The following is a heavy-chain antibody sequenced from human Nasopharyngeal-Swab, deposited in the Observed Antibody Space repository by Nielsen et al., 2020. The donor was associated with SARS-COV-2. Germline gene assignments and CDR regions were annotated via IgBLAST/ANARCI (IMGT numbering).Heavy chain of an antibody. CDR3: AKGGAGYYYGSGSYPYYYYYGMDV. J-gene: IGHJ6*02. CDR2: ISWNSGSI. V-gene: IGHV3-9*01. CDR1: GFTFDDYA. D-gene: IGHD3-10*01. Sequence: SLKISCAASGFTFDDYAMHWVRQAPGKGLEWVSGISWNSGSIGYADSVKGRFTISRDNAKNSLYLQMNSLRAEDTALYYCAKGGAGYYYGSGSYPYYYYYGMDVWGQGTTVTVSS.